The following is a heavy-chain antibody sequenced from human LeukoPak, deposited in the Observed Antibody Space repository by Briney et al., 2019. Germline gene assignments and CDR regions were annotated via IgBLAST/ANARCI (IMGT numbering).Heavy chain of an antibody. Sequence: GGSLRLSCAASGFTSGNHWMSWVRQAPGKGLEWVANINQDGSEKYYVDSVKGRFTISRDNAKNSLYLQMNSLRAEDTAVYYCARSLVVSPAVDYWGQGTLVTVSS. D-gene: IGHD2-15*01. CDR2: INQDGSEK. J-gene: IGHJ4*02. CDR1: GFTSGNHW. V-gene: IGHV3-7*01. CDR3: ARSLVVSPAVDY.